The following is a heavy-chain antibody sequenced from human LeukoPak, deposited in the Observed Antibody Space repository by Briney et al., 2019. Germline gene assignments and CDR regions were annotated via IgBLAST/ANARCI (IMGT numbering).Heavy chain of an antibody. V-gene: IGHV1-69*04. D-gene: IGHD3-22*01. CDR3: ARDSEGVAVLDAFDI. CDR1: GGTFSSYA. Sequence: GASVKVSCKASGGTFSSYAISWVRQAPGQGLEWMGRIIPILGIANYAQKFQGRVTITADKSTSTAYMELSSLRSEDTAVYYCARDSEGVAVLDAFDIWGQGTMVTVSS. J-gene: IGHJ3*02. CDR2: IIPILGIA.